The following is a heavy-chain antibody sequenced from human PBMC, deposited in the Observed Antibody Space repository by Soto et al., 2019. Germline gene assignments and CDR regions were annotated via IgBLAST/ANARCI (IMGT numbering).Heavy chain of an antibody. CDR1: GFTFGDYA. CDR2: ISYSANNK. D-gene: IGHD2-2*01. Sequence: QIQLVESGGGVVQPGTSLRLSCVVSGFTFGDYAFHWVRQVPGEGLEWVSFISYSANNKYYRNSVKGRFTISRDNSENSLFLQMNDLRADDTGVYYCAKSPNFYCSSYHCYKYYFDYWGQGTLVTVSS. V-gene: IGHV3-30-3*02. J-gene: IGHJ4*02. CDR3: AKSPNFYCSSYHCYKYYFDY.